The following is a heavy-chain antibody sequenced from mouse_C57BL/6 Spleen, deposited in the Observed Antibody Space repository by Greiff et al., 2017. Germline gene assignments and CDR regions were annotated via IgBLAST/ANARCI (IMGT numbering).Heavy chain of an antibody. D-gene: IGHD1-1*01. J-gene: IGHJ2*01. CDR1: GYTFTTYP. CDR2: FHPYNDDT. V-gene: IGHV1-47*01. Sequence: QVHVKQSGAELVKPGASVKMSCKASGYTFTTYPIEWMKQNHGKSLEWIGNFHPYNDDTKYNEKFKGKATLTVEKSSSTVYLELSRLTSDDSAVYYCARGSYYGSREGSLDYWGQGTTLTVSS. CDR3: ARGSYYGSREGSLDY.